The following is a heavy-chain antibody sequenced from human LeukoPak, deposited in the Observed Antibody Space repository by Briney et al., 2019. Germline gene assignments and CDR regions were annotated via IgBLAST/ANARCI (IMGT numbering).Heavy chain of an antibody. CDR3: ARFRYFDWEAIDY. D-gene: IGHD3-9*01. J-gene: IGHJ4*02. V-gene: IGHV4-34*01. CDR2: INHSGST. CDR1: GGSFSGYY. Sequence: PSETLSLTCAVYGGSFSGYYWSWIRQPPGKGLEWIGEINHSGSTNYNPSLKSRVTIPVDTSKNQFSLKLSSVTAADTAVYYCARFRYFDWEAIDYWGQGTLVTVSS.